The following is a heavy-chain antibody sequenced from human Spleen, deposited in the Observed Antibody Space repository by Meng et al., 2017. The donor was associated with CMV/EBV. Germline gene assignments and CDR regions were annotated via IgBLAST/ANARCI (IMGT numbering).Heavy chain of an antibody. Sequence: GSLRLSCAASGFTFSSYAMSWVRQAPGKGLEWIGYIYYSGSTNYNPSLKSRVTISVDTSKNQFSLKLSSVTAADTAVYYCARDGYSSSWYPGTRGFDIWGQGTMVTVSS. CDR3: ARDGYSSSWYPGTRGFDI. V-gene: IGHV4-59*01. D-gene: IGHD6-13*01. J-gene: IGHJ3*02. CDR2: IYYSGST. CDR1: GFTFSSYA.